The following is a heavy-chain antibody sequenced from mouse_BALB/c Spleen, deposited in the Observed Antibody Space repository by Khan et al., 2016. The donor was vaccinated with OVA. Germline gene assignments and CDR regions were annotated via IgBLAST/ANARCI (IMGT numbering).Heavy chain of an antibody. V-gene: IGHV1-5*01. Sequence: VQLQQSGTVLARPGASVKMSCKASGYSLSSNWMHWVKQRPGQGLEWIGAIYPGNSDTNYNQKFKGKAKLTAATSASTAYMELSSRKSGDSAVYYCTRWGYWFAYWGQGTLVTVSA. D-gene: IGHD2-2*01. J-gene: IGHJ3*01. CDR3: TRWGYWFAY. CDR1: GYSLSSNW. CDR2: IYPGNSDT.